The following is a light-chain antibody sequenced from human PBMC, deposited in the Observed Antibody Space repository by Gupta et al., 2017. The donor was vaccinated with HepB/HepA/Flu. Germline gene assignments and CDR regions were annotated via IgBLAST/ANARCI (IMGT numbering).Light chain of an antibody. J-gene: IGLJ3*02. Sequence: QSALTQPASVWRSLGQSITISFTGSSSDVGAYNHVSWNQQHPHKARKLMIYDVSLRPSSVPRCFSGPMSGKAASLPFSVLPEEDEDDYYCRSLATTNRLVFGGGTKLTVL. CDR2: DVS. CDR3: RSLATTNRLV. V-gene: IGLV2-14*03. CDR1: SSDVGAYNH.